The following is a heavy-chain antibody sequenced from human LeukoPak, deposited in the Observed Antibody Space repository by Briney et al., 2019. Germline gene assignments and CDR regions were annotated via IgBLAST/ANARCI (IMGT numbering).Heavy chain of an antibody. D-gene: IGHD4-17*01. CDR3: ARTASTVTTAIDY. Sequence: PSETLSLTCTVSGGSLSGYYWSWIRQPPGKGLEWIGYIDYSGSTDYNPSLKSRITISVATSKSQFSLKLSSVTAADTAVYYCARTASTVTTAIDYWGRGTLVIVSS. J-gene: IGHJ4*02. V-gene: IGHV4-59*01. CDR2: IDYSGST. CDR1: GGSLSGYY.